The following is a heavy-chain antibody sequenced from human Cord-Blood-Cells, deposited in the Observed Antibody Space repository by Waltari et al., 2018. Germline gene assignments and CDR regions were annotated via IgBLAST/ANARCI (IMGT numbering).Heavy chain of an antibody. Sequence: QVQLQQWGAGLLKPSETLSLTCAVYGGSFSGYYWSWIRQPPGKGLEWIGEINHRGSTNYNPSLKSLVTISVDTSKNQVSLKLSSVTAADTAVYYCARVYGSGSYFDYWGQGTLVTVSS. V-gene: IGHV4-34*01. CDR3: ARVYGSGSYFDY. CDR1: GGSFSGYY. D-gene: IGHD3-10*01. CDR2: INHRGST. J-gene: IGHJ4*02.